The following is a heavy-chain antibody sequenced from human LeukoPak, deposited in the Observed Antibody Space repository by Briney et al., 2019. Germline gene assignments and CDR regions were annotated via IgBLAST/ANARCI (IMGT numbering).Heavy chain of an antibody. J-gene: IGHJ5*02. CDR1: GGSFSGYY. CDR2: INHSGST. V-gene: IGHV4-34*01. D-gene: IGHD6-19*01. CDR3: ARGGYSRGYNWFDP. Sequence: KPSETLSLTCAVYGGSFSGYYWSWIRQPPGKGLEWIGEINHSGSTNYNPSLKSRVTITVDTSKNQFSLKLSSVTAADTAVYYCARGGYSRGYNWFDPWGQGTLVTVSS.